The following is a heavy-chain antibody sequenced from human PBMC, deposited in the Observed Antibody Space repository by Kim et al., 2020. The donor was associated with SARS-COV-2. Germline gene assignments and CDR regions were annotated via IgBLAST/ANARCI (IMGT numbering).Heavy chain of an antibody. J-gene: IGHJ4*02. CDR3: TRERVTEKSHFDY. CDR2: IKKDGTET. V-gene: IGHV3-7*01. D-gene: IGHD2-21*02. CDR1: GFTFSRFW. Sequence: GGSLRLSCAASGFTFSRFWMSWVRQAPGKGLEWVANIKKDGTETYYVDSVEGRFTISRDNARNSLFLQMNSLRAEDTAVYYCTRERVTEKSHFDYWGQGTLVTVSS.